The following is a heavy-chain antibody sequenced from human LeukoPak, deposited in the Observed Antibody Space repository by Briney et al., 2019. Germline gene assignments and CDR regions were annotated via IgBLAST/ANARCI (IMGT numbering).Heavy chain of an antibody. V-gene: IGHV3-7*01. J-gene: IGHJ4*02. D-gene: IGHD1-26*01. Sequence: GGSLRLSCAISGFTISSYWMTRVRQAPGKGLEWVASINQDESETYYVASVEGRFTISRDNAKNSLYLQMNSLRVEDTAIYYCVRSWLLVAATRPTDYWGQGTLVTVSS. CDR2: INQDESET. CDR3: VRSWLLVAATRPTDY. CDR1: GFTISSYW.